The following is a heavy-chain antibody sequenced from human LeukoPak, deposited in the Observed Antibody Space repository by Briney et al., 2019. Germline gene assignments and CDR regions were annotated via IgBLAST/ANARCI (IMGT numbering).Heavy chain of an antibody. D-gene: IGHD1-26*01. CDR3: ARAPKFRLVGVPKGPFDP. J-gene: IGHJ5*02. CDR1: GFTFSDYY. CDR2: ISNSGSTI. Sequence: GGSLRLSCAASGFTFSDYYMSWIRQAPGKGLEWVSYISNSGSTIYYADSVKGRFFISRDNAKNSLYLQMNSLRAEDTAVYYCARAPKFRLVGVPKGPFDPWGQGTLVTVSS. V-gene: IGHV3-11*01.